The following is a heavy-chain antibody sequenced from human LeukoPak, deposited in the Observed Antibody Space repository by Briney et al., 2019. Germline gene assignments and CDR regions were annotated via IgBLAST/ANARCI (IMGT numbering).Heavy chain of an antibody. CDR1: GGTFSSYA. Sequence: SVKVSCKASGGTFSSYAISWVRQAPGQGLEWMGGIIPIFGTANYAQKFQGRVTITADESTSTAYMELSSLRSEDTAVYYCARGYLEWLLHFDYWGQGTLVTVSS. J-gene: IGHJ4*02. V-gene: IGHV1-69*13. D-gene: IGHD3-3*01. CDR3: ARGYLEWLLHFDY. CDR2: IIPIFGTA.